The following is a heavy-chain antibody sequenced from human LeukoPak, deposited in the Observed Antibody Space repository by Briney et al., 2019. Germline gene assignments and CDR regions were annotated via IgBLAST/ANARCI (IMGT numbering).Heavy chain of an antibody. Sequence: GGSLRLSCAVSGLTLSNYGMSGVRQAPGKGLEWVAGISDSGGSTNYADSVKGRFTISRDNPKNTLYLQMNSLRAEDTAVYYCARVLQYCSSTSCYNGVFDYWGQGTLVTVSS. V-gene: IGHV3-23*01. CDR2: ISDSGGST. J-gene: IGHJ4*02. CDR1: GLTLSNYG. D-gene: IGHD2-2*02. CDR3: ARVLQYCSSTSCYNGVFDY.